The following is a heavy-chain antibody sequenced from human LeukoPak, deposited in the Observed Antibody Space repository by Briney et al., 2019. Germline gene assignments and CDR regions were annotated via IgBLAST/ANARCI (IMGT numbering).Heavy chain of an antibody. CDR2: IHYSGST. D-gene: IGHD1-26*01. CDR3: ARAVGTMIWKAWFDP. Sequence: SETLSLTCTVSGGSISSYRWSWIRQPPGKGLEWIGYIHYSGSTNYNPSLKSGVTISVDMSKNQFSLKLSSVTAADTAVYFCARAVGTMIWKAWFDPWGQGTLVTVSS. V-gene: IGHV4-59*01. J-gene: IGHJ5*02. CDR1: GGSISSYR.